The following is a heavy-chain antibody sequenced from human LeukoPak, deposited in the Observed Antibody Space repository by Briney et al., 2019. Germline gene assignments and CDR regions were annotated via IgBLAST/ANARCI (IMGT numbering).Heavy chain of an antibody. J-gene: IGHJ4*02. CDR3: ARGLGNFPPGGY. CDR1: GGSFSGYY. Sequence: PSETLSLTCAVHGGSFSGYYWSWIRQPPGKGLEWIGEINHSGSTNYNPSLKSRVTISVDTSKNQFSLKLSSVTAADTAVYYCARGLGNFPPGGYWGQGTLVTVSS. CDR2: INHSGST. D-gene: IGHD1-1*01. V-gene: IGHV4-34*01.